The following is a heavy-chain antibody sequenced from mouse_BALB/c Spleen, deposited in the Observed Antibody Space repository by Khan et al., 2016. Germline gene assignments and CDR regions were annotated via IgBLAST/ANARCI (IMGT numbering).Heavy chain of an antibody. J-gene: IGHJ3*01. CDR3: VRLSYFAY. Sequence: EVQLVESGGGLVQPKGSLKLSCAASGFTFNTYAMNWVRQAPGKGLEWVARIRSKSNNYATYYADSVKDWLPISRDDSQSMLYLPTTNLKTEDTAMYYGVRLSYFAYWGQGTLVTVSA. V-gene: IGHV10-1*02. D-gene: IGHD2-10*01. CDR1: GFTFNTYA. CDR2: IRSKSNNYAT.